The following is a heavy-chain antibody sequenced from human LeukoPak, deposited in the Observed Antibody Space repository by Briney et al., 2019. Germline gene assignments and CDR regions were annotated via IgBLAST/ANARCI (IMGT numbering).Heavy chain of an antibody. CDR1: GYTFTGYY. D-gene: IGHD3-10*01. CDR3: ARDRAPDAFDI. V-gene: IGHV1-2*02. CDR2: INPNSGGT. Sequence: ASVKVSCKASGYTFTGYYMHWVRQAPGQGLEWMGWINPNSGGTNYAQKFQGRVTMTRDMSTSTVYMELSSLRSEDTAVYYCARDRAPDAFDIWGQGTMVTVSS. J-gene: IGHJ3*02.